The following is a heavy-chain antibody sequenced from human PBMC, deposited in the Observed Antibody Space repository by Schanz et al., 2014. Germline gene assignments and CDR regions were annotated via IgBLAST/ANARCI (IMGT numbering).Heavy chain of an antibody. J-gene: IGHJ4*02. Sequence: EVQLLESGGGLVQPGGSLRLSCAASGFSVGNKYMNWVRQAPGKGLEWVSSFNDGGVNKYYADSVKGRFTISSDNSKSTLYLQMSSLRAEDTAVYYCVRDSFFAFDYWGQGTLXTVSS. V-gene: IGHV3-66*01. CDR1: GFSVGNKY. D-gene: IGHD3-3*01. CDR3: VRDSFFAFDY. CDR2: NDGGVNK.